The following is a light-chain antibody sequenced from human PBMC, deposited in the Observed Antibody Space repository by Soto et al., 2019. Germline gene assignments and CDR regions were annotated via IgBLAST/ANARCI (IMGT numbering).Light chain of an antibody. CDR2: YAS. V-gene: IGKV3D-15*01. CDR1: QSVSNN. Sequence: EIVMTQSPATLSVSPGERATLSCRASQSVSNNLAWYQQKPGQSPRLLVYYASTRATGIPARFSGSGSGTEFTLTINSLQSEDFAVYHCQQYKTWPMYTFGQGTQLEI. CDR3: QQYKTWPMYT. J-gene: IGKJ2*01.